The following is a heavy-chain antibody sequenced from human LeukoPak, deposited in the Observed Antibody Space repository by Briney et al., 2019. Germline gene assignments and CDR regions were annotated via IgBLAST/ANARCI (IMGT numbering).Heavy chain of an antibody. CDR3: ARGSRIAVAASLY. V-gene: IGHV1-69*05. Sequence: ASVKVSCKASGGTFSTSAISWVRQAPGQGLEWMGGIIPIFGTANYAQKFQDRVTITTDESTSTAYMELSSLRSEDTAVYYCARGSRIAVAASLYWSQGTLVTVSS. D-gene: IGHD6-19*01. J-gene: IGHJ4*02. CDR1: GGTFSTSA. CDR2: IIPIFGTA.